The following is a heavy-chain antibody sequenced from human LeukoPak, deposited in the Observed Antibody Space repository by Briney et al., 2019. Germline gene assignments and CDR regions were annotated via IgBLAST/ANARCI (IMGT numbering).Heavy chain of an antibody. D-gene: IGHD3-22*01. CDR3: ASQRFYSDSSGVPRYYFDR. V-gene: IGHV3-7*01. Sequence: GGSLRLSCAASGFTFSSYWMSWVRQTPGKGLEWVANIKADGSEKYYVGSVKGRFTISRDNAKNSLFLQMNSLRAEDTAVYYCASQRFYSDSSGVPRYYFDRWGQGTLVTVSS. CDR1: GFTFSSYW. CDR2: IKADGSEK. J-gene: IGHJ4*02.